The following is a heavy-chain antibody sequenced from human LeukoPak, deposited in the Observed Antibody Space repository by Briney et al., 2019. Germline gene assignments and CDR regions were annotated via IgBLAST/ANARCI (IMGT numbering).Heavy chain of an antibody. J-gene: IGHJ3*02. V-gene: IGHV1-69*02. D-gene: IGHD3-22*01. CDR1: GGTFRGYT. CDR2: IIPILVIA. CDR3: ARQMIVVVSDAFDI. Sequence: SVTVSCKASGGTFRGYTIRWVRQAPGQGLEWMGRIIPILVIANYAQKFQRRVTITANKTPSTAYMELSSLRSEDTAVYYCARQMIVVVSDAFDIWGQGTMVTVSS.